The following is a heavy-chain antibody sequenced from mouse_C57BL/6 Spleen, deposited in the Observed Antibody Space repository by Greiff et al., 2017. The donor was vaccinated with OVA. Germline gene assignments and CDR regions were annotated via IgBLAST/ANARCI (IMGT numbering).Heavy chain of an antibody. CDR3: ARGNYYGSSYVYYYAMDY. D-gene: IGHD1-1*01. Sequence: VQLKESGPGLVKPSQSLSLTCSVTGYSITSGYYWNWLRQFPGNKLEWMGYISYDGSNNYNPSLKNRISITRDTSKNQFFLKLNSVTTEDTATYYCARGNYYGSSYVYYYAMDYWGQGTSVTVSS. CDR1: GYSITSGYY. J-gene: IGHJ4*01. V-gene: IGHV3-6*01. CDR2: ISYDGSN.